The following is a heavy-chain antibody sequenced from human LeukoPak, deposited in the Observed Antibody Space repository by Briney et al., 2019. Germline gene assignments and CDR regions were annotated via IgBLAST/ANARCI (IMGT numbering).Heavy chain of an antibody. CDR2: ISGSGDNT. V-gene: IGHV3-23*01. CDR3: AKRSRYTTGWFFDF. CDR1: GFSFSSYA. D-gene: IGHD6-19*01. Sequence: PGGSLRLSCAASGFSFSSYAMSWVRQAPGKGLEWVSSISGSGDNTYYAESVKGRFTISRDNSKNTLFLQMNSLRAEDTAVLYCAKRSRYTTGWFFDFWGQGTLVTVSS. J-gene: IGHJ4*02.